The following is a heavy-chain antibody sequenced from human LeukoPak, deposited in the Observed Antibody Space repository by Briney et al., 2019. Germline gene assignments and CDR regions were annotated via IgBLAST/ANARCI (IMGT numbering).Heavy chain of an antibody. Sequence: PGGSLRLSCAASGFTFSSYSMNWVRQAPGKGLEWVSSISSSSSYIYYADSVKGRFTISRDNAKNSLYLQMNSLRAEDTAVYYCARDMDGFGELFSADYWGQGTLVTVSS. J-gene: IGHJ4*02. D-gene: IGHD3-10*01. CDR1: GFTFSSYS. CDR3: ARDMDGFGELFSADY. CDR2: ISSSSSYI. V-gene: IGHV3-21*01.